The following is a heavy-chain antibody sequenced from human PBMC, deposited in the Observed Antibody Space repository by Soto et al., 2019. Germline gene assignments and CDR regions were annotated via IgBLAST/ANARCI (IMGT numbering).Heavy chain of an antibody. Sequence: WGSLRISCASSGFTFSSYAMSWVRQAPGKGLEWVSAISGSGGSTYYADSVKGRFTISRDNSKNTLYLQMNSLRAEDTAVYYCASSDSNDYYYYGMDVWGQGTTVTVSS. CDR2: ISGSGGST. V-gene: IGHV3-23*01. CDR3: ASSDSNDYYYYGMDV. D-gene: IGHD4-4*01. CDR1: GFTFSSYA. J-gene: IGHJ6*01.